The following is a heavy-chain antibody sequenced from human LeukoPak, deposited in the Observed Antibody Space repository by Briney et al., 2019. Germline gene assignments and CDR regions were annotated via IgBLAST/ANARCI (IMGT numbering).Heavy chain of an antibody. CDR2: ITYDGSNK. CDR3: AKDAQLVAGTYFDC. V-gene: IGHV3-30*18. D-gene: IGHD6-19*01. CDR1: GFTFSSYG. J-gene: IGHJ4*02. Sequence: PGGSLRLSCAASGFTFSSYGMHWVRQAPGKGLEWVAVITYDGSNKYYADSVKGRFTISRDNSKNTLYLQMNSLRAEDTAVYYCAKDAQLVAGTYFDCWGQGTLVTVSS.